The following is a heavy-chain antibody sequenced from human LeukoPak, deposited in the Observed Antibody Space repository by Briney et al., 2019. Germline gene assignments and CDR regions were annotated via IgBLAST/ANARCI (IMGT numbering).Heavy chain of an antibody. CDR3: ARGYYENYYGWFDP. J-gene: IGHJ5*02. Sequence: GESLNISCTGSGYRFTCYWLGWGRPTPGKGLGWMGIIYPGDYKTIYSPSFQGQVNISADKSITTAYLQWSSLKASDTAIYYCARGYYENYYGWFDPWGQGTLVSVSS. CDR1: GYRFTCYW. D-gene: IGHD3-16*01. CDR2: IYPGDYKT. V-gene: IGHV5-51*01.